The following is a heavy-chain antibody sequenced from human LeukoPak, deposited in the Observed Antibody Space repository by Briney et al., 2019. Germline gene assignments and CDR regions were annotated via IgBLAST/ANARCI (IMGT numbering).Heavy chain of an antibody. CDR1: GFTFSSYG. D-gene: IGHD6-13*01. J-gene: IGHJ4*02. Sequence: SGGSLRLSCAASGFTFSSYGMHWVRQAPGKGLEWVAFIRYDGSNKYYADSVKGRFTISRDNSKNTLYLQMNSLRAEDTAVYYCAKSREFIAAAAFDYWGQGTLVTVSS. CDR3: AKSREFIAAAAFDY. CDR2: IRYDGSNK. V-gene: IGHV3-30*02.